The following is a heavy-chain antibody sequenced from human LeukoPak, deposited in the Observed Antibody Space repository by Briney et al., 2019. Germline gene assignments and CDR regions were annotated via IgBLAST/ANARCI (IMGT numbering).Heavy chain of an antibody. J-gene: IGHJ4*02. D-gene: IGHD4-23*01. CDR1: GGTFSSYA. V-gene: IGHV1-69*04. Sequence: SVKVSCKASGGTFSSYAISWVRQAPGQGLEWMGRIIPIFGIANYAQKFQGRVTITADKSTSTAYMKLSSLRSEDTAVYYCAGWEGGNSGYYFDYWGQGTLVTVSS. CDR3: AGWEGGNSGYYFDY. CDR2: IIPIFGIA.